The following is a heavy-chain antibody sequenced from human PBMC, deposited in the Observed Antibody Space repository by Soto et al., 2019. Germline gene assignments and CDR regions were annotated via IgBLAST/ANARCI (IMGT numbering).Heavy chain of an antibody. V-gene: IGHV3-23*01. D-gene: IGHD3-16*01. CDR3: AKVLIGAGYYYYGMDV. CDR2: IRGSGGST. J-gene: IGHJ6*02. Sequence: EVQLLESGGGLVQPGGSLRLSCAASGFTFSSYVMSWVRQAPGKGLEWVSAIRGSGGSTYHADSVKGRFTISRDNSKNTLYLQMSSMRADDTAVYYCAKVLIGAGYYYYGMDVWGQGTTVTVSS. CDR1: GFTFSSYV.